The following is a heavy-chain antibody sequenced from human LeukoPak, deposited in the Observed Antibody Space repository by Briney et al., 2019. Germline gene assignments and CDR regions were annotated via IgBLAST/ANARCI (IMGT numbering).Heavy chain of an antibody. CDR3: AKGPRSIAVAGGYYYYYYMDV. CDR1: GFTFNNYA. D-gene: IGHD6-19*01. J-gene: IGHJ6*03. CDR2: VSGSGGTT. Sequence: PGGSLRLSCAASGFTFNNYAISWVRQAPGKGLEWVSAVSGSGGTTYYADSVKGRFTISRDNSKNTLYLQMNSLRAEDTAIYYCAKGPRSIAVAGGYYYYYYMDVWGKGTTVSVSS. V-gene: IGHV3-23*01.